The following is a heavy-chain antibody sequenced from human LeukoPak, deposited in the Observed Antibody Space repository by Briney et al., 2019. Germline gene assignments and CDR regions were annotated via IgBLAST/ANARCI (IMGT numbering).Heavy chain of an antibody. Sequence: SETLSLTCTVSGGSISSYYWSWIRQPPGKGLEWIGYIYYSGSTNYNPSLKSRVTISVDTSKNRFSLKLSSVTAADTAVYYCARRGAAAGRGDAFDIWGQGTMVTVSS. CDR2: IYYSGST. CDR1: GGSISSYY. J-gene: IGHJ3*02. CDR3: ARRGAAAGRGDAFDI. V-gene: IGHV4-59*08. D-gene: IGHD6-13*01.